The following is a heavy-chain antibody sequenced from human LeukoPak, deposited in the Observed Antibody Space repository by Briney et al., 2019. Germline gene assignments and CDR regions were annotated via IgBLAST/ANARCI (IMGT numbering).Heavy chain of an antibody. CDR2: IWYDGSNK. V-gene: IGHV3-33*01. Sequence: GGSLRLSCAASGFTFSSYGMHWVRQAPGKGLEWVAVIWYDGSNKYYADSVKGRFTISRDNSKNTLYLQMNSLRAEDTAVYYCARDSPAGARSYNYNGMDVWGQGTTVTVSS. D-gene: IGHD4-17*01. J-gene: IGHJ6*02. CDR1: GFTFSSYG. CDR3: ARDSPAGARSYNYNGMDV.